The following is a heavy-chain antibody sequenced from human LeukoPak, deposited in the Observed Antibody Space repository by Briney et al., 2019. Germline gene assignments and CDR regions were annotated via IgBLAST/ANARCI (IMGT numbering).Heavy chain of an antibody. V-gene: IGHV4-61*01. CDR3: AMLEVVAGTEWFDP. D-gene: IGHD6-19*01. CDR2: IYYSGST. J-gene: IGHJ5*02. CDR1: GGSVSSGSYY. Sequence: SETLSLTCTVSGGSVSSGSYYWSWIRQPPGKGLEWIGYIYYSGSTNYNPSLKSRVTISVDTSKNQFSLKPSSVTAADTAVYYCAMLEVVAGTEWFDPWGQGTLVTVSS.